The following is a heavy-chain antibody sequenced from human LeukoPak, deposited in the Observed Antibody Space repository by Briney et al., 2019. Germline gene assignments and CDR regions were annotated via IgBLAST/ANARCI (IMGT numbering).Heavy chain of an antibody. CDR1: GYSFTSYW. CDR2: TYPGDSDT. Sequence: GESLKISCKGSGYSFTSYWIGWVRQMPGKGLEWMGITYPGDSDTRYSPSFQGQVTISADKSISTAYLQWSSLKASDTAMYYCARQGSYDFWSGYQSEDPYYFDYWGQGTLVTVSS. J-gene: IGHJ4*02. CDR3: ARQGSYDFWSGYQSEDPYYFDY. D-gene: IGHD3-3*01. V-gene: IGHV5-51*01.